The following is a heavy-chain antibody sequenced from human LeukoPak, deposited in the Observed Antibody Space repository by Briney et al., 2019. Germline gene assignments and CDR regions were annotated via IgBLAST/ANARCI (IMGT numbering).Heavy chain of an antibody. V-gene: IGHV1-69*04. D-gene: IGHD1-26*01. CDR2: IIPILGIA. Sequence: ASVKVSCKASGYTFTSYGISWVRQAPGQGLEWMGRIIPILGIANYAQKFQGRVTITADKSTSTAYMELSSLRSEDTAVYYCASTSGSYPALYFDYWGQGTLVTVSS. CDR3: ASTSGSYPALYFDY. CDR1: GYTFTSYG. J-gene: IGHJ4*02.